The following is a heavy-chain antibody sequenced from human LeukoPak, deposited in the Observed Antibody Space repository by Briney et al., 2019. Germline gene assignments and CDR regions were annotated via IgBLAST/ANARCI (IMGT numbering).Heavy chain of an antibody. Sequence: GSLRLSCAASGFTVSSNYMSWVRQPPGKGLEWIGEIYHSGSTNYNPSLKSRVTISVDKSKNQFSLKLSSVTAADTAVYYCARATQDYYYYMDVWGKGTTVTVSS. CDR3: ARATQDYYYYMDV. V-gene: IGHV4-4*02. J-gene: IGHJ6*03. CDR2: IYHSGST. CDR1: GFTVSSNY.